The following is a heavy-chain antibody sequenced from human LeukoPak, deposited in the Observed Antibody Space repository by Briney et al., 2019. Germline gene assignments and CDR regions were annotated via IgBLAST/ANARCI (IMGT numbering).Heavy chain of an antibody. CDR1: GYTFADYY. V-gene: IGHV1-2*02. D-gene: IGHD3-10*01. J-gene: IGHJ4*02. CDR3: ARDSGERGSGSYLIAY. Sequence: ASVKVSCKASGYTFADYYMNWVRQAPGQGLEWMGWINPDNGGTNYAQKFQGRVTMTRDTSISTAYMELSRLRSDDTAAYYCARDSGERGSGSYLIAYWGQGTLVTVSS. CDR2: INPDNGGT.